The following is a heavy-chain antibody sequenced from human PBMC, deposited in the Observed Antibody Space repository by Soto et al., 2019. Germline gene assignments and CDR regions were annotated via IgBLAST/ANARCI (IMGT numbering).Heavy chain of an antibody. V-gene: IGHV3-23*01. CDR2: ISGSGGST. J-gene: IGHJ4*02. Sequence: GGSLRLSCVGSGHTFHNYAMTWVRQAPGKGLEWVSGISGSGGSTYYADSVRGRFTISRDDSKNTLYLQMNSLRAEDTAVYYCAKEKPRFRYCSGGSCLHYFDYWGQGTLVTVSS. CDR1: GHTFHNYA. CDR3: AKEKPRFRYCSGGSCLHYFDY. D-gene: IGHD2-15*01.